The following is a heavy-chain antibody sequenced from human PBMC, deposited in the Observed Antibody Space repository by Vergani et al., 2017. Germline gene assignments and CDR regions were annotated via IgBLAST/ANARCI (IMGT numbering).Heavy chain of an antibody. J-gene: IGHJ6*02. V-gene: IGHV1-69*06. CDR1: GGTFSSYA. CDR3: ARTGEPTTLPYYYYGMDV. Sequence: QVQLVQSGAEVKKPGSSVKVSCKASGGTFSSYAISWVRQAPGQGLEWMGGIIPIFGTANYAQKFQGRVTITADKSTSTAYMELSSLRSEDTAVYYCARTGEPTTLPYYYYGMDVWGQGTTVTVSS. D-gene: IGHD1-26*01. CDR2: IIPIFGTA.